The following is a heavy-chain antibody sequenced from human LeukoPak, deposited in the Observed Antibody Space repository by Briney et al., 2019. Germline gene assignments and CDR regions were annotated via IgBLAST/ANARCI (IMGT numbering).Heavy chain of an antibody. CDR2: IYYSGTT. D-gene: IGHD3-16*01. V-gene: IGHV4-39*01. Sequence: SETLSLTCTVSGGSISNSHYWGWIRQPPGKGLEWIGCIYYSGTTYYSPSLESRVTISVDTSKNQFSLKLSSVTAADTAVYYCARLSRGSYVDYWGQGTLVTVSS. J-gene: IGHJ4*02. CDR3: ARLSRGSYVDY. CDR1: GGSISNSHY.